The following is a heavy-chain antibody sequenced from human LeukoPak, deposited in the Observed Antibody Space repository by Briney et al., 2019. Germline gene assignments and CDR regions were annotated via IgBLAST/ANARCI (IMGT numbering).Heavy chain of an antibody. CDR2: ISSSGSTI. D-gene: IGHD5-12*01. Sequence: GRSLRLSCADSGFTFSSHEMNWVRQAPGKGLEWISYISSSGSTIYYADSVKGRFTISRDNAKNSLYLQMNSLRAEDTAVYYCAISIVAGFDYWGLGTLVTISS. CDR3: AISIVAGFDY. J-gene: IGHJ4*02. V-gene: IGHV3-48*03. CDR1: GFTFSSHE.